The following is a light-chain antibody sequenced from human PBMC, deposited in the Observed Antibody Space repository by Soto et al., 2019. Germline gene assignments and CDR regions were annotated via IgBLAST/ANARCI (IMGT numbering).Light chain of an antibody. Sequence: IVMTQSPATLSVSPGERATLSCRASQSVSSNLVWYQQKPGQAPRLLIYGASTRATGIPARFSGSGSGTEFTLTISSLQSEDFAVYYCQQYNNWPPLTFGGGTRWIS. CDR2: GAS. J-gene: IGKJ4*01. V-gene: IGKV3-15*01. CDR1: QSVSSN. CDR3: QQYNNWPPLT.